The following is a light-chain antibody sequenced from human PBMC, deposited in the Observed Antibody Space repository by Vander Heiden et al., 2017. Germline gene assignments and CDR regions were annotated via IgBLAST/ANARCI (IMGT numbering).Light chain of an antibody. Sequence: IQMTQSPSSLSALVGVRPTITCRASQNISNTINWYPKTPGKAPQLLIYGASTLETGVPSRFSGSGSGTDFTLTISSLQPEDFATYYCQQGFNTPPSFTFGPGTKVDIK. V-gene: IGKV1-39*01. CDR3: QQGFNTPPSFT. J-gene: IGKJ3*01. CDR2: GAS. CDR1: QNISNT.